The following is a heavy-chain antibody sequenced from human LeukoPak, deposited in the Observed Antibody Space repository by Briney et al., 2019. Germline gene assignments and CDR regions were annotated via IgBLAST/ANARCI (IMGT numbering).Heavy chain of an antibody. D-gene: IGHD1-26*01. J-gene: IGHJ4*02. CDR2: LNSDGSRT. V-gene: IGHV3-74*01. Sequence: PGGSLRLSCAASGFTFSNYRMHWVRQAPGKGLVWVSRLNSDGSRTNYADSVKGRFTISRDNAKNTLYLQMNSLRTEDTAVYYCATSHSGSYSHWGQGALVTVYS. CDR1: GFTFSNYR. CDR3: ATSHSGSYSH.